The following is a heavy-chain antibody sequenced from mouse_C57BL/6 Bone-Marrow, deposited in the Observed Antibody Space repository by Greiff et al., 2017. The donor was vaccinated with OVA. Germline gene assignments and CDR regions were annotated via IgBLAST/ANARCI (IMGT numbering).Heavy chain of an antibody. Sequence: QVQLQQPGAELVMPGASVKLSCKASGYTFTSYWVHWVKQRPGQGLEWIGEIDPSDSYPNYNQKFKGKSTLTVDKSSSTVYMQHSSLTSEDSAVYYCARGTPCDYWGQGTTLTVSS. V-gene: IGHV1-69*01. J-gene: IGHJ2*01. CDR2: IDPSDSYP. D-gene: IGHD3-3*01. CDR1: GYTFTSYW. CDR3: ARGTPCDY.